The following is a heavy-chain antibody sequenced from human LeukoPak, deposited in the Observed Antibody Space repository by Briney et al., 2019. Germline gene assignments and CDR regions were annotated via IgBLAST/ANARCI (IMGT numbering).Heavy chain of an antibody. CDR2: ISDTGGST. CDR3: ANSPGSAAGY. J-gene: IGHJ4*02. D-gene: IGHD1-14*01. CDR1: GFTFSSYA. Sequence: GGSLRLSCAASGFTFSSYAMRWVRQAPGKGLEWVSAISDTGGSTDYADSVKGRFTISRDNSKNTLYLQMNSLGAEDTAVYHCANSPGSAAGYWGQGTLVTVSS. V-gene: IGHV3-23*01.